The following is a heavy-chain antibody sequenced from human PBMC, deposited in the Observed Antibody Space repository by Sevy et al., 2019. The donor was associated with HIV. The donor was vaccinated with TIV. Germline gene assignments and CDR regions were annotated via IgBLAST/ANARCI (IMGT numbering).Heavy chain of an antibody. CDR3: VNRYYDSSGYYYVDDY. CDR2: ISYDGSNK. Sequence: GGSLRLSCAASGFTFSSYGMHWVRQAPGKGLEWVAVISYDGSNKYYADSVKGRFTISRDNSKNTLYLQMNSLRAEDTAVYYCVNRYYDSSGYYYVDDYWGQGTLVTVSS. V-gene: IGHV3-30*18. D-gene: IGHD3-22*01. CDR1: GFTFSSYG. J-gene: IGHJ4*02.